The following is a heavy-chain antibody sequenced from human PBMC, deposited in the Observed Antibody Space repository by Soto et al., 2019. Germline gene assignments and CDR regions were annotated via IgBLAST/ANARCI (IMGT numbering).Heavy chain of an antibody. CDR2: IYYSGST. CDR1: GDSVSGAGYY. D-gene: IGHD2-2*01. J-gene: IGHJ5*01. V-gene: IGHV4-31*03. CDR3: ARGFCNIGYCSSTSYYWFDS. Sequence: KTSETLSLTCTVSGDSVSGAGYYWSWIRQHPGKGLEWIGYIYYSGSTYYNPSLKSRVTISVDTSENQFSLKLSSVTAADTAVYYCARGFCNIGYCSSTSYYWFDSWGQGTLVTVSS.